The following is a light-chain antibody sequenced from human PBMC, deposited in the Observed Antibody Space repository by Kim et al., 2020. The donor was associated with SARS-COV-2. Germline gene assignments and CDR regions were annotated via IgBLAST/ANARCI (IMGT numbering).Light chain of an antibody. CDR1: QSINSF. CDR3: QQGFSPWYT. J-gene: IGKJ2*01. V-gene: IGKV1-39*01. Sequence: DIQMTQSPSSLSASVGDRVTITCRASQSINSFLNWYQQKPGKAPKLLIYAASSLQSGVPSRFSASGSGTDFTLTISSVQREDFATYYCQQGFSPWYTFGQGTKLEI. CDR2: AAS.